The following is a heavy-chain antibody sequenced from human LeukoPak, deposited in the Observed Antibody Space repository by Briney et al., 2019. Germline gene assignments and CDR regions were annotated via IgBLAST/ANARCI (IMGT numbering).Heavy chain of an antibody. D-gene: IGHD2-2*01. V-gene: IGHV3-30*02. CDR3: AKTDDIVVDPPVFGDTYQDRGGSFDY. CDR2: IRHDGSNE. Sequence: GSLRLSCAASGFTFSTYGMHWVRQAPGKGLEWVTFIRHDGSNEYYADSVRGRFTISRDNSKNTLFLQMDSLRPEDTAVYYCAKTDDIVVDPPVFGDTYQDRGGSFDYWAREPWSPSPQ. CDR1: GFTFSTYG. J-gene: IGHJ4*02.